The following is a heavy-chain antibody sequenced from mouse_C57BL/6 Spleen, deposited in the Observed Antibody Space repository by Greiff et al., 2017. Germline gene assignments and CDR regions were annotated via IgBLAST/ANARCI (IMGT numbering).Heavy chain of an antibody. J-gene: IGHJ1*03. CDR3: ARGLGRWYFDV. Sequence: VQLQQPGPELVKPGASVKISCKASGYAFSSSWMNWVKQRPGQGLEWIGRIYPGDGDTNYNGKFKGKATLTADKSSSTAYMQLSSLTSEDSAVYFCARGLGRWYFDVWGTGTTVTVSS. CDR1: GYAFSSSW. CDR2: IYPGDGDT. D-gene: IGHD4-1*01. V-gene: IGHV1-82*01.